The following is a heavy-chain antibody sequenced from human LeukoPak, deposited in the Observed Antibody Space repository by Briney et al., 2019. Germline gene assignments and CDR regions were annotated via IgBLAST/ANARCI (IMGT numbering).Heavy chain of an antibody. V-gene: IGHV3-23*01. CDR1: GFTFSSYS. CDR3: AKRAIPPSIQLWLDAFDI. D-gene: IGHD5-18*01. J-gene: IGHJ3*02. Sequence: LAGGSLRLSCAASGFTFSSYSITWVRQAPGKGLEWVSAISGSGGSTYYADSVKGRFTISRDNSKNTLYLQMNSLRAEDTAVYYCAKRAIPPSIQLWLDAFDIWGQGTMVTVSS. CDR2: ISGSGGST.